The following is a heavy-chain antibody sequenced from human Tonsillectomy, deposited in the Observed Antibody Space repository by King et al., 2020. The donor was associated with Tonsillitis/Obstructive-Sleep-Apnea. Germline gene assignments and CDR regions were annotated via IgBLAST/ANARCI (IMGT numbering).Heavy chain of an antibody. V-gene: IGHV1-2*06. D-gene: IGHD3-9*01. CDR3: ASPSDILTGYSGTDDAFDI. Sequence: VQLVESGAEVKKPGASVKVSCKASGYTFTCYYMHWVRQAPGQGLEWMGRINPNSGGTNYAQKFQGRVTMTRDTSISPAYMELSRLRSDDTAVYYCASPSDILTGYSGTDDAFDIWGQGTMVTVSS. J-gene: IGHJ3*02. CDR1: GYTFTCYY. CDR2: INPNSGGT.